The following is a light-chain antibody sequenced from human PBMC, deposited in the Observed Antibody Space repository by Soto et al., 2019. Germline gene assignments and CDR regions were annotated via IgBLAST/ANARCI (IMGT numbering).Light chain of an antibody. J-gene: IGLJ1*01. CDR2: RGS. Sequence: QSALTQPASVSGSPGQSITISCTGTSSDNAIYNYVSWYQQHPGKAPKLLIYRGSNRPSGVSNRFSGSESGNTASLTISGLHAEDETYYYCSSYTRTGSLYVFGTGTKVTVL. CDR3: SSYTRTGSLYV. CDR1: SSDNAIYNY. V-gene: IGLV2-14*01.